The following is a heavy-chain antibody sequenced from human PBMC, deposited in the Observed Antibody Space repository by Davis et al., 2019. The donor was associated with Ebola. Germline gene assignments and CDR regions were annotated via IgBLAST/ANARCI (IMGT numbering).Heavy chain of an antibody. Sequence: PGGSLRLSCAASGFTFNYYAMSWVRQAPGKGLEWVSLNGGGGDDTYYADSVKGRFTISRDNSKNTLYLQMNSLRAEDTAVYYCAKGGDIWGSHRQYYFDYWGRGTVVTVSS. CDR3: AKGGDIWGSHRQYYFDY. CDR1: GFTFNYYA. V-gene: IGHV3-23*01. D-gene: IGHD3-16*02. J-gene: IGHJ4*02. CDR2: NGGGGDDT.